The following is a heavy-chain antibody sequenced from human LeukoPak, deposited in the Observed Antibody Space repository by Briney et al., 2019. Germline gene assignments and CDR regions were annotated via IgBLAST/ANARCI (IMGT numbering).Heavy chain of an antibody. CDR3: ARDTHYYDSSGWLGGYFQH. Sequence: GRSLRLSCSASGFTFDDYAVSWFRQAPGKGLEWVSSISSSSSYIYYADSVKGRFTISRDNAKNSLYLQMNSLRAEDTAVYYCARDTHYYDSSGWLGGYFQHWGQGTLVTVSS. D-gene: IGHD3-22*01. V-gene: IGHV3-21*01. CDR1: GFTFDDYA. J-gene: IGHJ1*01. CDR2: ISSSSSYI.